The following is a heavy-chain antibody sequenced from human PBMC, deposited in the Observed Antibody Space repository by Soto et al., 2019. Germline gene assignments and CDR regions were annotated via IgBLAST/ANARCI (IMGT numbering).Heavy chain of an antibody. CDR2: ISYDGSNK. V-gene: IGHV3-30*18. J-gene: IGHJ6*02. CDR3: VKDRVASISWYSVVTASTYYYYGMDV. CDR1: GFTFSSYG. Sequence: PGGSLRLSCAASGFTFSSYGMHWVRQAPGKGLEWVAVISYDGSNKYYADSVKGRFTISRDNSKNTLYLQMNSLRAEDTAVYYCVKDRVASISWYSVVTASTYYYYGMDVWGQGTTVTVSS. D-gene: IGHD6-13*01.